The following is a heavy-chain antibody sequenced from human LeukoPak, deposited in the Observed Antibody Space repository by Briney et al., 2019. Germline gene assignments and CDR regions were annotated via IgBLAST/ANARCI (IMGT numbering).Heavy chain of an antibody. Sequence: ASVKVSCKASGYTFTSYAMNWVRQAPGQGLEWMGWINTNTGNPTYAQGFTGRFVFSLDTSVSTAYLQISSLKAEDTAVYYCAREVYYARSGYLKAFHIWGQGTMVTVSS. CDR2: INTNTGNP. CDR1: GYTFTSYA. V-gene: IGHV7-4-1*02. D-gene: IGHD3-22*01. J-gene: IGHJ3*02. CDR3: AREVYYARSGYLKAFHI.